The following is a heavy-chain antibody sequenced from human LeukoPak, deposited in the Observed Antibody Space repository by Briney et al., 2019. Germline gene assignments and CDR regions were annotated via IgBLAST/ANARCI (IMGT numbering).Heavy chain of an antibody. Sequence: SETLSLTCTVSGGSISSYYWSWIRQPPGKGLEWIGYIYYSGSTNYKPSLKSRVTISVDTSKNQFSLKLRSVTAADTAVYYCARLGDGSGTYYKTFDYWGQGTLVTVSS. CDR1: GGSISSYY. J-gene: IGHJ4*02. CDR2: IYYSGST. D-gene: IGHD3-10*01. CDR3: ARLGDGSGTYYKTFDY. V-gene: IGHV4-59*08.